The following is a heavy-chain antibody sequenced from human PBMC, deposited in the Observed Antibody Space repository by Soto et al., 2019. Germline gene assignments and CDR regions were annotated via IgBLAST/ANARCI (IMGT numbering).Heavy chain of an antibody. CDR1: GYTFGNND. CDR3: ARMATPGTLNWFDP. V-gene: IGHV1-8*01. CDR2: MNPNSGNT. Sequence: ASVKISCKASGYTFGNNDISWVRQATGQGLEWMGWMNPNSGNTGYAHKFQGRVSMTRNTSITTAYLELSSLRSDDTAIYYCARMATPGTLNWFDPWGQGTLVTVSS. J-gene: IGHJ5*02.